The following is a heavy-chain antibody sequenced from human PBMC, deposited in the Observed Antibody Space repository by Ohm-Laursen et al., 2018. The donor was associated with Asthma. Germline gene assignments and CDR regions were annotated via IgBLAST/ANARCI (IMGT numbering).Heavy chain of an antibody. CDR1: GFTFSSYA. Sequence: SPRLSCSASGFTFSSYAMHWVRQAPGKGLEWVAVISYDGSNKYYADSVKGRFTISRDNSKNTLYLQMNSLRAEDTAVYYCARDSGGYSSSYDIDYWGQGTMVTVSS. J-gene: IGHJ4*02. CDR2: ISYDGSNK. CDR3: ARDSGGYSSSYDIDY. D-gene: IGHD6-13*01. V-gene: IGHV3-30-3*01.